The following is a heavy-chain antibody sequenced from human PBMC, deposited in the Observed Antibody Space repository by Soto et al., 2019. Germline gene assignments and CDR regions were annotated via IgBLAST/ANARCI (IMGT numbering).Heavy chain of an antibody. CDR3: ARYTGPRSFDH. CDR1: GYSFTAYW. CDR2: IYPGDSDT. Sequence: PGESLKISCKASGYSFTAYWIGWVRQMPGKGLEWMGIIYPGDSDTRYNPSFQGQVTISADKSISTAYLQWGSLKASDTAMYYCARYTGPRSFDHRGLGTLVTVSS. D-gene: IGHD5-18*01. J-gene: IGHJ4*02. V-gene: IGHV5-51*01.